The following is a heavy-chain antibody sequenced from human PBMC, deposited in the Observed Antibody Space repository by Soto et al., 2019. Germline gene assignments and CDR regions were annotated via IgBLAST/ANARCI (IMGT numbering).Heavy chain of an antibody. CDR3: ARNIVVVTANNWFDP. Sequence: QVQLQESGPGLVKPSQTLSLTCTVSGGSISSGGYYWSWIRQHPGKGLEWIGYIYYSGSTYYNPSLKGRVTISVDTSKNQFSLKLSSVTAADTAVYYCARNIVVVTANNWFDPWGQGTLVTVSS. CDR2: IYYSGST. D-gene: IGHD2-21*02. V-gene: IGHV4-31*03. CDR1: GGSISSGGYY. J-gene: IGHJ5*02.